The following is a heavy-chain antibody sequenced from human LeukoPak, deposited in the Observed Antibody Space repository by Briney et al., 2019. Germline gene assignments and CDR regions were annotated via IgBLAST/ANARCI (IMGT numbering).Heavy chain of an antibody. V-gene: IGHV4-4*02. D-gene: IGHD6-13*01. Sequence: PSETLSLTCAVSGGSISSSNWWSWVRQPPGKGLEWIGEIYHSGSTNYNPSLKSRVTISVDKSKNQFSLKLSSVTAADTAVYYCARVLSPGEGPYTPTYSSSWYTDYWGQGTLVTVSS. J-gene: IGHJ4*02. CDR2: IYHSGST. CDR3: ARVLSPGEGPYTPTYSSSWYTDY. CDR1: GGSISSSNW.